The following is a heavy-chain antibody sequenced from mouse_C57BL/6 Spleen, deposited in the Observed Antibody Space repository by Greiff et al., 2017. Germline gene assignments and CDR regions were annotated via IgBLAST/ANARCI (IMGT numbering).Heavy chain of an antibody. Sequence: VQLQQSGASVKISCKASGYAFSSYWMNWVKQRPGKGLEWIGQIYPGDGDTNYNGKFKGKATLTADKSSSTAYMQLSSLTSEDSAVYFCAREGYGYGDFAYWGQGTLVTVSA. D-gene: IGHD2-2*01. V-gene: IGHV1-80*01. J-gene: IGHJ3*01. CDR3: AREGYGYGDFAY. CDR2: IYPGDGDT. CDR1: GYAFSSYW.